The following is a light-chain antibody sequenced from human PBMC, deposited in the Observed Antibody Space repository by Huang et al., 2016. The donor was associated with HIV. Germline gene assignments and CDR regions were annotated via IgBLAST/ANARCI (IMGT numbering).Light chain of an antibody. CDR3: QQSYSALIT. Sequence: IQLTQSPTSLSASVGDRVAIACRASQALGTYLNWFQQKPGRAPKLLISGVSSLHTGVPSRFIGSGSGTEFTLTIRGLQFDDFATYFCQQSYSALITFGQGTRLEIK. J-gene: IGKJ5*01. V-gene: IGKV1-39*01. CDR1: QALGTY. CDR2: GVS.